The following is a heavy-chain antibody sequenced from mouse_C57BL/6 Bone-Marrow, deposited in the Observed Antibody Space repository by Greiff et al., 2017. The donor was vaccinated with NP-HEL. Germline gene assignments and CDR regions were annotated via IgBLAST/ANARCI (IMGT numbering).Heavy chain of an antibody. CDR2: INPYNGGT. D-gene: IGHD1-1*01. CDR1: GYTFTDYY. CDR3: ASQGTLVAYYYAMDY. J-gene: IGHJ4*01. V-gene: IGHV1-19*01. Sequence: VQLKESGPVLVKPGASVKMSCKASGYTFTDYYMNWVKQSHGKSLEWIGVINPYNGGTSYNQKFKGKATFTVDKSSSTAYMELNSLTSEDSAVYYCASQGTLVAYYYAMDYWGQGTSVTVSS.